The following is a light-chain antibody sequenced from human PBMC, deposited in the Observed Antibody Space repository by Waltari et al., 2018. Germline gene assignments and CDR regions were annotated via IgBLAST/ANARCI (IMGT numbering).Light chain of an antibody. J-gene: IGLJ2*01. CDR3: RSHSTNNIVL. CDR1: SGDIGGSEF. Sequence: QSGLTQPASVSASPGESITISCTGTSGDIGGSEFVSWYQHHPGRAPKVLIFDVNHRPSGISDRFAGSKSGNTASLTISELQPEDDADYYCRSHSTNNIVLFGGGTKVTVL. CDR2: DVN. V-gene: IGLV2-14*01.